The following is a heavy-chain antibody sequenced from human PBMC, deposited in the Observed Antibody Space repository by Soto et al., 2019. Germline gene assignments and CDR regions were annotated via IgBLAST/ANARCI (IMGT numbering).Heavy chain of an antibody. J-gene: IGHJ4*02. D-gene: IGHD3-22*01. Sequence: QVQLQESGPGLVKPSETLSLTCTVSGGSVSSGVYYWSWIRQHPGKGLDWIGYIYYSGSTYYNPSLKSRITMSVDTSENQFSLKLNSVTAADTAVYYCARATRAPHYYDSSGWWPLDSWGQGTLVTVSS. CDR3: ARATRAPHYYDSSGWWPLDS. CDR1: GGSVSSGVYY. V-gene: IGHV4-31*03. CDR2: IYYSGST.